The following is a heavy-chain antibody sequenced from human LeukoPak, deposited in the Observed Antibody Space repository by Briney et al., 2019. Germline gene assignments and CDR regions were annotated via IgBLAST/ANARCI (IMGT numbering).Heavy chain of an antibody. CDR2: ISDSGGRT. V-gene: IGHV3-23*01. J-gene: IGHJ6*03. CDR3: AKMRGQYYHSYYMDA. Sequence: GGSLRLSCAVSGITLSNYGMSWVRQAPGKGLEWVAGISDSGGRTNYADSVKGRFTVSRDNSKSTLYLQMNSLTAEDTAVYYCAKMRGQYYHSYYMDAWGKGTTVTVSS. CDR1: GITLSNYG.